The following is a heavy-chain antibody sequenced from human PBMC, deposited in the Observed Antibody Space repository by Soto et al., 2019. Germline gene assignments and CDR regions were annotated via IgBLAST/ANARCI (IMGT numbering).Heavy chain of an antibody. CDR1: GFTFSSCS. J-gene: IGHJ4*02. CDR2: ISSGSIYM. V-gene: IGHV3-21*01. D-gene: IGHD1-26*01. CDR3: ARGDSGSFPLLY. Sequence: PGGSLRLSCAASGFTFSSCSMNWVRQAPGKGLEWVSSISSGSIYMYYADSVKGRLTISRDNAKNSLYLQMNSLRAEDTAVYYCARGDSGSFPLLYWGQGTLVTVSS.